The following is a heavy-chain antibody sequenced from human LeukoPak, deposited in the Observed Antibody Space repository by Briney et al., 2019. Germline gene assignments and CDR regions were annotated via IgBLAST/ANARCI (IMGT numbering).Heavy chain of an antibody. D-gene: IGHD2-2*03. CDR3: TYGSTYYYYGMDV. J-gene: IGHJ6*02. CDR1: GGTFSSYA. Sequence: SVKVSCKASGGTFSSYAISWVRQAPGQGLEWMGRIIPILGIANYAQKFQGRVTITADKSTSTAYMELSSLRSEVTAVYYCTYGSTYYYYGMDVWGQGTTVTVSS. V-gene: IGHV1-69*04. CDR2: IIPILGIA.